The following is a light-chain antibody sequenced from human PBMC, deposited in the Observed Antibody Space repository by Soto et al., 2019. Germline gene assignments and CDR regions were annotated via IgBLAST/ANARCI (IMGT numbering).Light chain of an antibody. CDR2: DVS. J-gene: IGLJ2*01. V-gene: IGLV2-14*01. CDR1: SGDIGNYRY. Sequence: QSALTQPASVSGSPGQSITISCTVPSGDIGNYRYVSWYQQHPGKAPKLLIYDVSNRPSGISNRFSGSKSGNTASLTISGLQAEDEADYYCNSYTSSSTLVIFGGVTKLTVL. CDR3: NSYTSSSTLVI.